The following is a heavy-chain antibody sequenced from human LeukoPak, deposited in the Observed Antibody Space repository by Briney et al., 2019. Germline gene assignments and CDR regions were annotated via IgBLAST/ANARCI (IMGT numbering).Heavy chain of an antibody. CDR1: GGSISSNNW. CDR2: IFHSGST. D-gene: IGHD6-13*01. V-gene: IGHV4-4*02. CDR3: ARAEPRGSVWYPY. J-gene: IGHJ4*02. Sequence: PSETLSLTCAVSGGSISSNNWWSWVRQPPGKGLEWIGEIFHSGSTNYNPSLKSRVTISVGKSKNQFSLKLNSVTAADTAVYYCARAEPRGSVWYPYWGQGTLVTVSS.